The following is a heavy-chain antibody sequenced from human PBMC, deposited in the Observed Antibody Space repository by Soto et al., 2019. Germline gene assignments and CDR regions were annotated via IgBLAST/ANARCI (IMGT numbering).Heavy chain of an antibody. V-gene: IGHV3-23*01. Sequence: TGGSLRLSCAASGFTFSSYAMSWVRQAPGKGLEWVSAISGSGGSTYYAGSVKGRFTISRDNSKNTLYLQMNSLRAEDTAVYYCAKDPRPYSSEYFDYWGQGTLVTVSS. D-gene: IGHD6-25*01. J-gene: IGHJ4*02. CDR1: GFTFSSYA. CDR3: AKDPRPYSSEYFDY. CDR2: ISGSGGST.